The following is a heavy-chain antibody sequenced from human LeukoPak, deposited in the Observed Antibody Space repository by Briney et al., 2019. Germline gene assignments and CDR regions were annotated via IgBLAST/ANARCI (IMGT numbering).Heavy chain of an antibody. CDR2: IYSGGST. V-gene: IGHV3-53*01. J-gene: IGHJ5*02. Sequence: GGSLRLSCAASGVTVNSNYMSWVRQAPGKGLEWVSVIYSGGSTYYADSVKGRFTISRDNSKNTLYLQMNSLRAEDTAVYYCAKSGSGWTGGFWFDPWGQGTLVTVSS. CDR1: GVTVNSNY. CDR3: AKSGSGWTGGFWFDP. D-gene: IGHD6-19*01.